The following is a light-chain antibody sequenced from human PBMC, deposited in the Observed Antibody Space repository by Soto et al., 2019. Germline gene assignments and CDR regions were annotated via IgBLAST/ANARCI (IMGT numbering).Light chain of an antibody. CDR1: QSLGSSY. CDR2: DAS. V-gene: IGKV3-20*01. CDR3: QQYGSSPPIA. J-gene: IGKJ5*01. Sequence: DIVLTQSPGTLSLSPGERATLSCRASQSLGSSYLAWYQQKPGQAPRLLIYDASSRATGIPDRFSGSGSGTDFTLTISRLEPEDSAVYYCQQYGSSPPIAFGQGTRLEIK.